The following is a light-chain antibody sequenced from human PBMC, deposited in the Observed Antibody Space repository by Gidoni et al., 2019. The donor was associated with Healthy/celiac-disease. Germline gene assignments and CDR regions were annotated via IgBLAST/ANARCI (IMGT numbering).Light chain of an antibody. Sequence: DVVITQSPLALPVNLGQPASSCCRSSQSLVHIDVNTYLNLFQQRPGQSPRRLIYKVSNRDYGVPDRFSGSGFGTDFTLKISRVESEYVGVYYCMQGSPGFTFGPGTKVDIQ. CDR1: QSLVHIDVNTY. CDR3: MQGSPGFT. CDR2: KVS. J-gene: IGKJ3*01. V-gene: IGKV2-30*02.